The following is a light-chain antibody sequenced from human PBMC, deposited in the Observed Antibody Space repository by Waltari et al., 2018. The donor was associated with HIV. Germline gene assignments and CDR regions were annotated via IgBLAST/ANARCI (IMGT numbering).Light chain of an antibody. CDR1: QTIPNR. V-gene: IGKV3-15*01. CDR3: QQYNNWPLLT. CDR2: DAS. Sequence: EVTQSPAPVPESPGEGVTLPRTTTQTIPNRLTRSQPKLGPDPRLLTYDASIRATDVPARFSGDGSGADFTLTISSLQSEDFAVYIFQQYNNWPLLTFGGGTKVEIK. J-gene: IGKJ4*01.